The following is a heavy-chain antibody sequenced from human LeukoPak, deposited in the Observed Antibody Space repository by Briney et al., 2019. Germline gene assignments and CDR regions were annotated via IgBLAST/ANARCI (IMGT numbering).Heavy chain of an antibody. J-gene: IGHJ4*02. CDR2: INPNSGGT. Sequence: ASVKVSCKASGYTFTSYYMHWVRQAPGQGLEWMGWINPNSGGTNYAQKFQGRVTMTRDTSISTAYMELSRLRSDDTAVYYCARDAMAEPNQLDYWGQGTLVTVSS. CDR1: GYTFTSYY. CDR3: ARDAMAEPNQLDY. D-gene: IGHD2-2*01. V-gene: IGHV1-2*02.